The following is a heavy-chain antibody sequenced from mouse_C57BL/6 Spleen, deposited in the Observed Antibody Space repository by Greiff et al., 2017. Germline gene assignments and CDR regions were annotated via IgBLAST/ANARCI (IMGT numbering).Heavy chain of an antibody. Sequence: QVQLQQPGTELVKPGASVKLSCKASGYPFTSFWMPWVKQWPGHGLEWIGNINPSNGGTHYNEKFKSKATLTVDKSASTADMQLSSLTSEDSAVYYWAKRITTVPYAMDYWGQGTSVTVSS. V-gene: IGHV1-53*01. J-gene: IGHJ4*01. CDR1: GYPFTSFW. CDR3: AKRITTVPYAMDY. CDR2: INPSNGGT. D-gene: IGHD1-1*01.